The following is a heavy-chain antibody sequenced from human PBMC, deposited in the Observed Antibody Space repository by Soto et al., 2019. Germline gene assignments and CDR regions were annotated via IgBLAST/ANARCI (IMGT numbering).Heavy chain of an antibody. CDR1: GYTFTSYY. D-gene: IGHD2-15*01. Sequence: ASVKVSCKASGYTFTSYYMHWVRQAPGQGLEWMGIINPSGGSTSYAQKFQGRVTMTRDTSTSTVYMELSSLRSEDTAVYYCARDHDIVVVVAATWHYFDYWGQGTLVTVSS. J-gene: IGHJ4*02. CDR2: INPSGGST. CDR3: ARDHDIVVVVAATWHYFDY. V-gene: IGHV1-46*01.